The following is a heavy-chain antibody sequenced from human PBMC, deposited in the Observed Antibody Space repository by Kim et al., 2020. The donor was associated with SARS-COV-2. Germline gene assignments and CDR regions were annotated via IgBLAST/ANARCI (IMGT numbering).Heavy chain of an antibody. Sequence: GGSLRLSCAASGFPFSSYGMHWVRQAPGKGLEWVAVIWHDGSYKYYADSVKGRFTISRENSKNTLYLQMNSLRAEDTAVYYCATGPYRDNSGWSYDHWGQGTLVTVSS. CDR3: ATGPYRDNSGWSYDH. D-gene: IGHD6-19*01. CDR2: IWHDGSYK. CDR1: GFPFSSYG. J-gene: IGHJ4*02. V-gene: IGHV3-33*01.